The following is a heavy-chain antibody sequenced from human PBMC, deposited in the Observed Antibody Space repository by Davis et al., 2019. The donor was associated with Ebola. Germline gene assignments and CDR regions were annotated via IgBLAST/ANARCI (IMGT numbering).Heavy chain of an antibody. Sequence: PGGSLRLSCAASGFTFSSFWMSWVRQAPGKGLEWVANIKQDGSDKYYMDSVKGRFTISRDNAKNTLYLQMNSLRAEDTAVYYCARGSTTVTTPLNYWGQGTLVTVSS. CDR3: ARGSTTVTTPLNY. CDR1: GFTFSSFW. CDR2: IKQDGSDK. V-gene: IGHV3-7*01. D-gene: IGHD4-17*01. J-gene: IGHJ4*02.